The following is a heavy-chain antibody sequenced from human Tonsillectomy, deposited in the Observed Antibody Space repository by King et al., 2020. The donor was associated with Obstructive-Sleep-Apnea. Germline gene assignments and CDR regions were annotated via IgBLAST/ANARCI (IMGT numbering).Heavy chain of an antibody. D-gene: IGHD4-17*01. V-gene: IGHV4-30-4*07. J-gene: IGHJ4*02. CDR2: IYYSGSP. Sequence: QLQESGPGLVKPSQTLSLTCAVSGGSISSGAYSWSWIRQPPGKGLEWLGYIYYSGSPYYNPSLKRRVTISVDTSKNQFSLKLSTVTAADTAVYYCARGGDYGDYRTAVGADYWGQGTLVTVSS. CDR3: ARGGDYGDYRTAVGADY. CDR1: GGSISSGAYS.